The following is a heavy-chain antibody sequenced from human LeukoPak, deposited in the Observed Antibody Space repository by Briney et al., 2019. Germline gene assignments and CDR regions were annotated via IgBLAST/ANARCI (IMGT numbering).Heavy chain of an antibody. D-gene: IGHD1-26*01. Sequence: PGGSLRLSCAASGFTVSSNYMSWVRQAPGKGLEWVSIIYSDGSTYYADSVKGRFTISRDNSKNALYLQMNSLRVEDTAVYYCARVLVASGTYDVFDIWGQGTMVTVSS. CDR3: ARVLVASGTYDVFDI. CDR2: IYSDGST. CDR1: GFTVSSNY. J-gene: IGHJ3*02. V-gene: IGHV3-53*05.